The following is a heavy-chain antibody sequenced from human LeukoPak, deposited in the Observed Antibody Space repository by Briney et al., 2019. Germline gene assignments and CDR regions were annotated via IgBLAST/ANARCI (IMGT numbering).Heavy chain of an antibody. CDR2: INTNTGNP. Sequence: ASVNVSCKASGYTFTSYAMNWLRQAPGQGLEWMGWINTNTGNPTYAQGFTGRFVFSLDTSVSTAYLQISSLKAEDTAVYYCARDLRVWGVILHYGMDVWGQGTTVTVSS. V-gene: IGHV7-4-1*02. J-gene: IGHJ6*02. D-gene: IGHD3-10*01. CDR1: GYTFTSYA. CDR3: ARDLRVWGVILHYGMDV.